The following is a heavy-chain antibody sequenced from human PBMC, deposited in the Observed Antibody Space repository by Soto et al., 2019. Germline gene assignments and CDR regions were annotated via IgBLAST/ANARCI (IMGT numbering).Heavy chain of an antibody. CDR2: IYYSGTT. J-gene: IGHJ4*02. Sequence: QVQLQESGPGLVKPSETLSLTCTVSGGSVSSRAHYWGWIRQTPGKGLEWIGNIYYSGTTSYNPSVRGQVTISFDTSQIQFSLKLTSVTAADTAVDYCAGQVPLSGYGYGLGAYYFDYWGQGTLVTVSS. V-gene: IGHV4-39*01. CDR3: AGQVPLSGYGYGLGAYYFDY. CDR1: GGSVSSRAHY. D-gene: IGHD5-18*01.